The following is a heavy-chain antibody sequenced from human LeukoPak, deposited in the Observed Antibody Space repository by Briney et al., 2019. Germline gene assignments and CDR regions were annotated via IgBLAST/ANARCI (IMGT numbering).Heavy chain of an antibody. CDR2: IKQDGSEK. J-gene: IGHJ6*03. CDR1: GFTFSSYW. D-gene: IGHD3-16*01. CDR3: ARMGGGNYMDV. V-gene: IGHV3-7*01. Sequence: GGSLRLSCAASGFTFSSYWMSWVRQAPGKGLEWVANIKQDGSEKYYVDSVKGRFTISRDNAKNSLNLQMNSLRAEDTAVYYCARMGGGNYMDVWGKGTTVTVSS.